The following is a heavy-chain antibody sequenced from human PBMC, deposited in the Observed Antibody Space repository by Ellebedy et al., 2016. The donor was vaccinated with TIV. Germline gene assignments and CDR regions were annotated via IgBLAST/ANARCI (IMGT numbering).Heavy chain of an antibody. J-gene: IGHJ6*02. CDR3: ARDGPAYVLPYYGMDV. D-gene: IGHD3-16*01. CDR2: IYYSGST. CDR1: GGSISSGGYY. V-gene: IGHV4-31*03. Sequence: SETLSLTXTVSGGSISSGGYYWSWIRQHPGKGLEWIGYIYYSGSTYYNPSLKSRVTISVDTSKNQFSLKLSSVTAADTAVYYCARDGPAYVLPYYGMDVWGQGITVTVSS.